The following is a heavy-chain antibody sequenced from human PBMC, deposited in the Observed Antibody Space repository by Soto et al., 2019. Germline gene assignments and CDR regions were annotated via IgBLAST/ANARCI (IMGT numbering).Heavy chain of an antibody. D-gene: IGHD1-26*01. CDR1: GFIFENFG. CDR2: ISGSGFKK. CDR3: AKNQGVELVPLATVDWFDP. Sequence: GGSLRLSCAGSGFIFENFGMSWVRQAPGKGLEWISSISGSGFKKYYADSMKGRFTISRDNSKSTVYLELNNLSAEDTAVYHCAKNQGVELVPLATVDWFDPWGQGSVVTVSS. V-gene: IGHV3-23*01. J-gene: IGHJ5*02.